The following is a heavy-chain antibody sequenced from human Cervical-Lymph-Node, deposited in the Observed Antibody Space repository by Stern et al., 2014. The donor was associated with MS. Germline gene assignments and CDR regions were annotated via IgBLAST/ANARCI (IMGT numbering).Heavy chain of an antibody. J-gene: IGHJ6*02. CDR2: ISGSGGST. Sequence: EVQLLESGGGLVQPGGSLRLSCAASGFSFGNYAMTWVRQAPGKGLECVSSISGSGGSTHYADSVKGQVTISRDNAKNTLYLQMNGLRAEDTAMYYCAKGGSIYYYGLDVWGQGTTVTVSS. V-gene: IGHV3-23*01. CDR3: AKGGSIYYYGLDV. D-gene: IGHD3-3*01. CDR1: GFSFGNYA.